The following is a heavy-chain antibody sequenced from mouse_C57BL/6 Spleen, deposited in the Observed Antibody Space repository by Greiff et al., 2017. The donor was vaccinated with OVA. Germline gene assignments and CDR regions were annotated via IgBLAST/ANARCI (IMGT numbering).Heavy chain of an antibody. CDR3: ARSIYYDYDWAY. CDR1: GYTLTDHN. CDR2: IYPKEGST. Sequence: QVQLQQSDAELVKPGASVKISCKVSGYTLTDHNINWMKQRPEQGLEWIGYIYPKEGSTKYKEKFKGKATLTADKSSSTADMQLNSLTSEDSAVYFCARSIYYDYDWAYWGQGTLVTVSA. J-gene: IGHJ3*01. D-gene: IGHD2-4*01. V-gene: IGHV1-78*01.